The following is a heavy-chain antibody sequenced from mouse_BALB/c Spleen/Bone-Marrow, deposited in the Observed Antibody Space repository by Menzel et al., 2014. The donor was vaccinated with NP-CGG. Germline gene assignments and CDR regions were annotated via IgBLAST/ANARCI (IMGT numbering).Heavy chain of an antibody. V-gene: IGHV1-54*01. CDR2: INPGSGGT. D-gene: IGHD1-2*01. Sequence: QVQLQQPGAELVRPGTSVKVSCKASGYAFTNYLIEWVKQRPGQGLEWIGVINPGSGGTNYNEKFKGKATLTADKSSSTGYMELSSLASDDSAVYFCARGGDYGFMDYWGQGTSVTVSS. CDR1: GYAFTNYL. J-gene: IGHJ4*01. CDR3: ARGGDYGFMDY.